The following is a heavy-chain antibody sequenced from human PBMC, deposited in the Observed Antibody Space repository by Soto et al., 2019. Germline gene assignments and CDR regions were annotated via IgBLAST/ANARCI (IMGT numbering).Heavy chain of an antibody. CDR1: GYTFTSYD. D-gene: IGHD6-19*01. Sequence: ASVKVSCKASGYTFTSYDINWVRQATGQGLAWMGWMNPNSGNTGYAQKFQGRVTMTRNTSISTAYMELSSLRSEDTAVYYCARAYFERGSGWYPSYYYYGMDVWGQGTTVTVSS. V-gene: IGHV1-8*01. CDR2: MNPNSGNT. J-gene: IGHJ6*02. CDR3: ARAYFERGSGWYPSYYYYGMDV.